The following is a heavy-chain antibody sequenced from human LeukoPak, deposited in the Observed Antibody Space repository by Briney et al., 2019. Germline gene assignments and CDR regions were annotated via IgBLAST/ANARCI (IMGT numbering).Heavy chain of an antibody. CDR1: GDSVSSNSAI. CDR3: VRGGAIRVTGMTPFDY. D-gene: IGHD1-20*01. V-gene: IGHV6-1*01. J-gene: IGHJ4*02. Sequence: SQTLSLTCAISGDSVSSNSAIWNWIRQSPSRGLEWLERTYYRSKWYNDYAVSVKSRITINPDTSKNQLSLQLNSVTPEDTATYYCVRGGAIRVTGMTPFDYWGQGTPVTVSS. CDR2: TYYRSKWYN.